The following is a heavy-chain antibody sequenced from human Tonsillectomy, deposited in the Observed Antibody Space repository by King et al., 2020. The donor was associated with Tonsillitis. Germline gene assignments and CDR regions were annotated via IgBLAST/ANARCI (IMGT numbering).Heavy chain of an antibody. CDR1: GFTFSSYG. V-gene: IGHV3-30*18. CDR2: ISYDGSNK. Sequence: VQLVESGGGVVQPGRSLRLSCAASGFTFSSYGMHWVRQAPGKGLEWVAVISYDGSNKYYADSVKGRFTISRDNSKNTLYLQMNSLRAEDTAVYYCAKDGGWSYLNGMDVWGQGTTVTVSS. CDR3: AKDGGWSYLNGMDV. J-gene: IGHJ6*02. D-gene: IGHD2-15*01.